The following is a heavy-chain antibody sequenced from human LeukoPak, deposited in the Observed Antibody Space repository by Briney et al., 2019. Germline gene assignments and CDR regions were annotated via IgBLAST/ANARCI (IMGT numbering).Heavy chain of an antibody. CDR3: ARGYDLKRFDP. D-gene: IGHD1-1*01. CDR2: IYHSGST. J-gene: IGHJ5*02. CDR1: GYSISSGYY. Sequence: NPSETLSLTCTVSGYSISSGYYWGWIRQPPGKGLEWIGSIYHSGSTYYNPSLKSRVTISVGTSKNQFSLKLSSVTAADTAVYYCARGYDLKRFDPWGQGTLVTVSS. V-gene: IGHV4-38-2*02.